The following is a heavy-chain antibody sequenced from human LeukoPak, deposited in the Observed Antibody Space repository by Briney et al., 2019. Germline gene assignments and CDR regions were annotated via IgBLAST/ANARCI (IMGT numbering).Heavy chain of an antibody. CDR2: ISGSGDST. CDR3: AKTRPLDSSSWSHGDY. Sequence: QPGGSLRLSCAASGFTFSSYAMSWVRQAPGKGLEWVSAISGSGDSTYYGDSVKGRFTISRDNSKNTLYLQMNSLRAEDTAVYYCAKTRPLDSSSWSHGDYWGQGTPVTVSS. J-gene: IGHJ4*02. CDR1: GFTFSSYA. D-gene: IGHD6-13*01. V-gene: IGHV3-23*01.